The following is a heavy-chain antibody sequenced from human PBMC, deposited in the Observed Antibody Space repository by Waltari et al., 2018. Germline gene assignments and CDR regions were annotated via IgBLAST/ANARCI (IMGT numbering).Heavy chain of an antibody. CDR3: AKDGDYSLTEYDAFDV. CDR2: ISFDDKKI. V-gene: IGHV3-30*02. CDR1: GFIFSSHG. J-gene: IGHJ3*01. D-gene: IGHD4-17*01. Sequence: VQLLESGGGVVQPGGSLRLSCAASGFIFSSHGMHWVRQIPGKGLEWVAFISFDDKKIFDADSVRGRFTSSRDNSNNIVFLQMNSLRPEDSGVYYCAKDGDYSLTEYDAFDVWGQGTVVTVSP.